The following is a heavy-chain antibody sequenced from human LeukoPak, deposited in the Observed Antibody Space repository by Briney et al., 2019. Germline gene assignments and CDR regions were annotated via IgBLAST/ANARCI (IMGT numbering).Heavy chain of an antibody. J-gene: IGHJ4*02. D-gene: IGHD2-21*02. CDR2: FKGGGGDP. V-gene: IGHV3-23*01. Sequence: GGSLRLSCAAFGFPFSSFPMGWVRQAPGKGLGWVSSFKGGGGDPFYADSVKGRFTISRDNSKNTLFLQLNSLRAEDTAVYYCAKGGHDFNPFYWWGQGTLVTVSS. CDR3: AKGGHDFNPFYW. CDR1: GFPFSSFP.